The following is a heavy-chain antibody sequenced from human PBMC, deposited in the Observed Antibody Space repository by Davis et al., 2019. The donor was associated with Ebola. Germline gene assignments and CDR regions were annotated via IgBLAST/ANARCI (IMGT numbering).Heavy chain of an antibody. V-gene: IGHV1-18*04. CDR1: GYSFIRYG. D-gene: IGHD3-22*01. CDR2: ISAYNGNT. J-gene: IGHJ5*02. CDR3: ARSHTMIVPWGWFDP. Sequence: ASVKVSCKASGYSFIRYGISWVRQAPGQGLEWMGWISAYNGNTNYAQKLQGRVTMTTDTSTSTAYMELRSLTSDDTAVFYCARSHTMIVPWGWFDPWGQRTLVTVSS.